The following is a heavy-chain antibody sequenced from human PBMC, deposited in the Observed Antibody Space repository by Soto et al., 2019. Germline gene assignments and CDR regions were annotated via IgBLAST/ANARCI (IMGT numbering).Heavy chain of an antibody. CDR1: GGSLSSSSYY. CDR3: ARQIVVVVAATNNWFDP. D-gene: IGHD2-15*01. V-gene: IGHV4-39*01. CDR2: IYYSGST. J-gene: IGHJ5*02. Sequence: PSETLSLTCTVSGGSLSSSSYYWGWIRQPPGKGLEWIGSIYYSGSTYYNPSLKSRVTISVDTSKNQFSLKLSSVTAADTAVYYCARQIVVVVAATNNWFDPWGQGTLVTVSS.